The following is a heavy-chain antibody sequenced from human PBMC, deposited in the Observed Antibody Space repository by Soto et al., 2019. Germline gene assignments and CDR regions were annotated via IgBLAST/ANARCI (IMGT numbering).Heavy chain of an antibody. CDR1: GFTVSSNY. D-gene: IGHD6-19*01. Sequence: GGSLRLSCAASGFTVSSNYMSWVRQAPGKGLEWVSVIYSGGSTYYADSVKGRFTISRDNSKNTLYLQMNSLRAEDTAVYYCARGSQLIAVAGTIGGYFDYWGQGTLVTVSS. CDR2: IYSGGST. CDR3: ARGSQLIAVAGTIGGYFDY. J-gene: IGHJ4*02. V-gene: IGHV3-66*01.